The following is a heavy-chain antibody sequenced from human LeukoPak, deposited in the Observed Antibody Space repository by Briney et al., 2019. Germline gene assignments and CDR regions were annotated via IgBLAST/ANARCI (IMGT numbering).Heavy chain of an antibody. Sequence: GASVKVSCKASGYTFTCYYTHWVRQAPGQGLEWMGWINPNSGGTNYAQKFQGRVTMTRDTSISTAYMELSRLRSDDTAVYYCARGYYDSSGYYLEYWGQGTLVTVSS. CDR1: GYTFTCYY. D-gene: IGHD3-22*01. CDR3: ARGYYDSSGYYLEY. CDR2: INPNSGGT. V-gene: IGHV1-2*02. J-gene: IGHJ4*02.